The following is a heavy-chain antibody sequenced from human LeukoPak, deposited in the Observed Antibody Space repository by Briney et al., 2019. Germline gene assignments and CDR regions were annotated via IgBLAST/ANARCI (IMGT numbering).Heavy chain of an antibody. CDR1: GGSISSYF. D-gene: IGHD4-17*01. CDR2: IYYSGKT. V-gene: IGHV4-59*01. CDR3: ARALYGDYERYDNWFDP. Sequence: SETLSLTCTVSGGSISSYFWSWIRQPPGKGLEWIGYIYYSGKTYYNPSLKSRVTISVDTSKNQFPLKLTSVTAADTAVYYCARALYGDYERYDNWFDPWGQGTLVTVSS. J-gene: IGHJ5*02.